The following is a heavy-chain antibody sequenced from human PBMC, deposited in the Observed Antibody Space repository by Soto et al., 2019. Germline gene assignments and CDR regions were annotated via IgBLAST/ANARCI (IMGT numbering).Heavy chain of an antibody. CDR1: GFTFSSYW. Sequence: GGSVRLSCAASGFTFSSYWMHWVRQAPGKGLVWVSRINSDGSSTNYADSVKGRFTISRDNSKNTLYLQMNSLRAEDTAVYYCAREIPRGGSYLHYGMDVWGQGTTVTVSS. CDR2: INSDGSST. CDR3: AREIPRGGSYLHYGMDV. V-gene: IGHV3-74*01. D-gene: IGHD1-26*01. J-gene: IGHJ6*02.